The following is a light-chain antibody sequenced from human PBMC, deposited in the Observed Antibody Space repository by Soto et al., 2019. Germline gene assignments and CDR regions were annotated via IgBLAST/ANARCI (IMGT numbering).Light chain of an antibody. J-gene: IGKJ3*01. V-gene: IGKV1-6*01. CDR3: LQDYNYPFT. CDR2: AAS. CDR1: QDIRID. Sequence: AIQMTQSPSSLSASVGDRVTITCRASQDIRIDLGWYQQKPGKAPKLLIYAASSLQSGVPSRFSGSGSGTDFTLTISSLQPEDFSTYYCLQDYNYPFTFGPVTKVDI.